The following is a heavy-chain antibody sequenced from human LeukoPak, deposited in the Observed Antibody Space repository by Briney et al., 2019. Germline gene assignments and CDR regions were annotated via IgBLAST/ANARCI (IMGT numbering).Heavy chain of an antibody. CDR1: GGTFSSYA. J-gene: IGHJ4*02. CDR3: AGFRGYSYGYSDY. CDR2: IIPILGIA. V-gene: IGHV1-69*04. D-gene: IGHD5-18*01. Sequence: SVKVSCKASGGTFSSYAISWVRQAPGQGLEWMGRIIPILGIANYAQKFQGRVTITADKSTSTAYMELSSLRSEDTAVYYCAGFRGYSYGYSDYWGQGTLVTVSS.